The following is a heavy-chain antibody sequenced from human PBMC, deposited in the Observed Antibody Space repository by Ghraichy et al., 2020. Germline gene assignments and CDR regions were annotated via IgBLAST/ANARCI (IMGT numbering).Heavy chain of an antibody. V-gene: IGHV4-59*01. CDR1: GGSISSYY. CDR2: IYYIGST. Sequence: SETLSLTCTVSGGSISSYYWSLIRQPPGTELEWIGYIYYIGSTNYNPYLKSRVTISLDTSKNQFSLKLSSVTAADTAVYYCARVSYYYDSSGYSMYYFDYWGQGTLVTVSS. CDR3: ARVSYYYDSSGYSMYYFDY. J-gene: IGHJ4*02. D-gene: IGHD3-22*01.